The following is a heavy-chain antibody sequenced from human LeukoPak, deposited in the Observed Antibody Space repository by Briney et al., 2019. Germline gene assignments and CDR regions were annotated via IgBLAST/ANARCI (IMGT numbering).Heavy chain of an antibody. CDR3: ARDCSGGSCLVI. Sequence: GGSLRLSCAASGFTFGSYEMNWVRQAPGKGLEWVSYISGSGTAIYYADSVKGRFTISRDNAQNSLYLQMNSLRAEDTAVYYCARDCSGGSCLVIWGQGTMVTVSS. CDR1: GFTFGSYE. D-gene: IGHD2-15*01. CDR2: ISGSGTAI. V-gene: IGHV3-48*03. J-gene: IGHJ3*02.